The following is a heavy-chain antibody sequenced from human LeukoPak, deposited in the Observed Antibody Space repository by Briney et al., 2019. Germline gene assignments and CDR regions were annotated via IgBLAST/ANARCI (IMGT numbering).Heavy chain of an antibody. J-gene: IGHJ4*02. V-gene: IGHV3-7*01. CDR3: KSQDY. CDR1: GFTFKNNW. Sequence: PGGSLRLSCAVSGFTFKNNWMAWVRQAPGKGLEWLANIKEDGSVKNYVDSVKGRFTISRDNAKNSLYLQMNSLRAEDTAVYFCKSQDYWGQGTLVTVSS. CDR2: IKEDGSVK.